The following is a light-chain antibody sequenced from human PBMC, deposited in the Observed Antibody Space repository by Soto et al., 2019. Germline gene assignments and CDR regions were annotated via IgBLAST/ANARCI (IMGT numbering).Light chain of an antibody. CDR3: SSYTSSSTPQV. J-gene: IGLJ1*01. CDR2: DVR. V-gene: IGLV2-14*01. Sequence: QSALTQPASVSGSPGQSITISCTGTSSDVGGYNYVSWYQQHPGKAPKLMIYDVRNRPSGVSNRFSGSKSGNTASLTISGLQAEDEADYYCSSYTSSSTPQVFGTGTKLTVL. CDR1: SSDVGGYNY.